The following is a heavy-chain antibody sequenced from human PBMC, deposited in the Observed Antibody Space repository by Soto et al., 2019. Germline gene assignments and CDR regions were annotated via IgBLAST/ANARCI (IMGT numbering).Heavy chain of an antibody. CDR2: VYYSGST. D-gene: IGHD3-9*01. CDR1: GGSVSSSSYY. V-gene: IGHV4-39*01. J-gene: IGHJ4*02. Sequence: QLQLQESGPGLVKPSETLSLTCTVSGGSVSSSSYYWGWVHQPPGKGLEWIGSVYYSGSTYYNPSLESRVTISVDKSKNQFSLKLMSLPAADTAVYYCGRLEGLATISYYFDYWGQGALVTVSS. CDR3: GRLEGLATISYYFDY.